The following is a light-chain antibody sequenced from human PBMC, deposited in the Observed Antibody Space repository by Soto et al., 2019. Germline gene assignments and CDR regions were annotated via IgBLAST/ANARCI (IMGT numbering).Light chain of an antibody. CDR3: ISYTSSRTHVV. Sequence: QSALTQPASVSGSPGQSITISCAGSSSDIGGYNYVSWYQHHPGKAPKLMIYEVKNRPSGVSDRFSGSKSGNTASLTISGLQFEDEADYYCISYTSSRTHVVFGGGTKVTVL. CDR2: EVK. CDR1: SSDIGGYNY. V-gene: IGLV2-14*01. J-gene: IGLJ2*01.